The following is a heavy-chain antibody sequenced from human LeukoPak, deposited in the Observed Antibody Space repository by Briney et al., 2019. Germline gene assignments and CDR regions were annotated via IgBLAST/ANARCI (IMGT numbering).Heavy chain of an antibody. J-gene: IGHJ4*02. CDR2: IWYDGSNK. CDR1: GFTFSSYG. D-gene: IGHD2-15*01. CDR3: ARGRGVRGYDIVVVVTAQNVFDY. Sequence: PGGSLRLSCAASGFTFSSYGMHWVRQAPGKGLEWVSIIWYDGSNKYYADSVKGRFTVSRDNSKNTLYLQMNSLRAEDTAVYYCARGRGVRGYDIVVVVTAQNVFDYWGQGTLVTVSS. V-gene: IGHV3-33*01.